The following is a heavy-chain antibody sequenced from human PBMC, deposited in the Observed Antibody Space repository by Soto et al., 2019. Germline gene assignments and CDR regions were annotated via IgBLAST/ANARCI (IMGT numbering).Heavy chain of an antibody. V-gene: IGHV4-59*01. J-gene: IGHJ5*02. D-gene: IGHD1-1*01. CDR3: ARAEERSNWFDP. Sequence: QVQLQESGPGLVKPSETLSLTCTVSGGSISSYYWSWIRQPPGKGLEWIGYIYYSGSTNYNPSLKSRVTISVDTSKNQFSLKLSSVTAADTAVYYCARAEERSNWFDPWGQGTLVTVSS. CDR2: IYYSGST. CDR1: GGSISSYY.